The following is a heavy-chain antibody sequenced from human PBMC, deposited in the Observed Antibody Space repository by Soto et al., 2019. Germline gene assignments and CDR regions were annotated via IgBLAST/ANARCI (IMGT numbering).Heavy chain of an antibody. D-gene: IGHD2-2*01. V-gene: IGHV3-33*01. J-gene: IGHJ4*02. CDR2: IWYDGSNK. Sequence: GGSLRLSCAASGFTFSSYGMHWVRQAPGKGLEWVAVIWYDGSNKYYADSVKGRFTISRDNSKNTLYLQMNSLRAEDTAVYYCARGVGPAATPFDYWGQGTLVTVSS. CDR1: GFTFSSYG. CDR3: ARGVGPAATPFDY.